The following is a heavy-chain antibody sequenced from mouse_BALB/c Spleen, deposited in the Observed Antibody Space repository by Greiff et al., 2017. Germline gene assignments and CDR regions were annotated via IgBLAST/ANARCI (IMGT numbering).Heavy chain of an antibody. Sequence: VQLQQSGAELVKPGASVKLSCTASGFNIKDTYMHWVKQRPEQGLEWIGRIDPANGNTKYDPKFQGKATITADTSSNTAYLQLSSLTSEDTAVYYCARDYYGSSNDYWGQGTTLIVSS. V-gene: IGHV14-3*02. D-gene: IGHD1-1*01. CDR1: GFNIKDTY. J-gene: IGHJ2*01. CDR3: ARDYYGSSNDY. CDR2: IDPANGNT.